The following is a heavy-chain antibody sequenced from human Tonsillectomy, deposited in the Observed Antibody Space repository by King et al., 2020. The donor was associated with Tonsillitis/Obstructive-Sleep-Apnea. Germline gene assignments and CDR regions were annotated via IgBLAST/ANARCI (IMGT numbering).Heavy chain of an antibody. CDR1: GFTFSNFP. J-gene: IGHJ4*02. Sequence: VQLVESGGGVVQPGRSLRLSCAASGFTFSNFPMYWVRQAPGKGLEWVAVISYDGSNNYYADSVKGRFTVSRDNSKNTLYLQMNTLRAEDTAVYYCAQLPAAIFDYWGQGTLVIVSS. V-gene: IGHV3-30*01. CDR2: ISYDGSNN. CDR3: AQLPAAIFDY. D-gene: IGHD2-2*01.